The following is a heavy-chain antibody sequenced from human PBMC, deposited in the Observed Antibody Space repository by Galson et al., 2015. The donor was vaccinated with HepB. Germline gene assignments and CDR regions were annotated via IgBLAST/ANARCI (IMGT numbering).Heavy chain of an antibody. V-gene: IGHV3-11*01. CDR2: ISSSGSAI. Sequence: SLRLSCAASGFTFSDYYMGWIRQAPGRGLEWLPYISSSGSAIYSADSVRGRFTVSRDNAKNSQHLQLNSLRGEDTAVYYCARGRTGGRSSDGFDMWGQGTPVTISS. CDR3: ARGRTGGRSSDGFDM. CDR1: GFTFSDYY. J-gene: IGHJ3*02. D-gene: IGHD2-8*02.